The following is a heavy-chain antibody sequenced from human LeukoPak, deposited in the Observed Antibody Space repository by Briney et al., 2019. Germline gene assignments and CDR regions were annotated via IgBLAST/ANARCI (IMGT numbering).Heavy chain of an antibody. CDR3: ARHLVGAIGYYFDD. CDR2: IYYSGST. D-gene: IGHD1-26*01. CDR1: GGSISSSSYY. Sequence: SETLSLTCTVSGGSISSSSYYWGWIRQPPGKGLEWIGSIYYSGSTYYNPSLKSRVTISVDTSKNQFSLKLSSVTAADTAVYYCARHLVGAIGYYFDDWGQGTLVTVSS. J-gene: IGHJ4*02. V-gene: IGHV4-39*01.